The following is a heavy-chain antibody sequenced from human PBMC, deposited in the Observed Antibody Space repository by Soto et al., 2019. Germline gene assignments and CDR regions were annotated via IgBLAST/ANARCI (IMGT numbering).Heavy chain of an antibody. CDR2: ISSSSSTI. CDR3: ARDKARWYGYYYDSSGYYYRFYY. CDR1: GFTFSSYS. D-gene: IGHD3-22*01. J-gene: IGHJ4*02. Sequence: EVQLVESGGGLVQPGGSLRLSCAASGFTFSSYSMNWVRQAPGKGLEWVSYISSSSSTIYYADSVKGRFTISRDNARNSLYLQMNSLRDEDTAVYYCARDKARWYGYYYDSSGYYYRFYYWGQGTLVTVSS. V-gene: IGHV3-48*02.